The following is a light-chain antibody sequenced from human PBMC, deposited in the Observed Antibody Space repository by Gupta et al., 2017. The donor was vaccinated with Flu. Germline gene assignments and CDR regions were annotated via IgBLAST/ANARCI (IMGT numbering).Light chain of an antibody. V-gene: IGLV2-11*01. Sequence: QSALTQPLSVSGSPGQPVTISSTGTNSDVGAYTYVSWYQQHTGKAPKLILYDVYKRPSGVPDRFSASKSGRTASLNISGLQAEDEADYHCSSYAGSNTWVFGGGTKLTVL. J-gene: IGLJ3*02. CDR2: DVY. CDR3: SSYAGSNTWV. CDR1: NSDVGAYTY.